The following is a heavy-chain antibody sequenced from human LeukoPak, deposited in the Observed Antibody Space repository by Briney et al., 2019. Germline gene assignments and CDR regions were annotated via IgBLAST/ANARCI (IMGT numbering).Heavy chain of an antibody. J-gene: IGHJ6*02. CDR1: GGTFSSYA. V-gene: IGHV1-69*04. CDR2: IIPILGIA. CDR3: ARVKYSGYDWRGCCYGMDV. D-gene: IGHD5-12*01. Sequence: SVKVSCKASGGTFSSYAISWVRQAPGQGLEWMGRIIPILGIANYAQKFQGRVTITADKSTSTAYMELSSLRSEDTAVYYCARVKYSGYDWRGCCYGMDVWGQGTTVTVSS.